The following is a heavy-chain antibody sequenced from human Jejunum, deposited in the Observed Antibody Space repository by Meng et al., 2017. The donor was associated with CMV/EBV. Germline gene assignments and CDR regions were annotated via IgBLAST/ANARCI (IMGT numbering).Heavy chain of an antibody. V-gene: IGHV1-8*01. J-gene: IGHJ4*02. CDR3: ARGLRIVGTAHAF. D-gene: IGHD1-7*01. CDR2: MNPIRGNT. CDR1: GYAFNSYD. Sequence: CKTSGYAFNSYDINWVRQATGKGLEWMGWMNPIRGNTVYAQKFQGRVTMTRDSSINTAYLELSSLTSEDTAVYYCARGLRIVGTAHAFWGQGSLVTVSS.